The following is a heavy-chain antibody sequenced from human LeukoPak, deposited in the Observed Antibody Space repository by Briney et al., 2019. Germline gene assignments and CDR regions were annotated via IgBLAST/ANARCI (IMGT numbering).Heavy chain of an antibody. CDR2: IRYDGSNK. CDR3: AKPLAGYSSAFDY. V-gene: IGHV3-30*02. Sequence: GGSLRLSCAASGFTFSNYGVHWVRQAPGKGLEWVAFIRYDGSNKYYADSVKGRFTISRDNSKNTLYLQMDSLRPEDTALYYCAKPLAGYSSAFDYWGQGTLVTVSS. D-gene: IGHD5-18*01. CDR1: GFTFSNYG. J-gene: IGHJ4*02.